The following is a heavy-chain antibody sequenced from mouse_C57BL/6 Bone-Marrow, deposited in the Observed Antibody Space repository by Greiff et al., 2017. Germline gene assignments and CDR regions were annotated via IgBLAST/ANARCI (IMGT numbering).Heavy chain of an antibody. J-gene: IGHJ3*01. CDR3: AREGYDYSFAY. Sequence: QVQLQQPGAELVRPGTSVKLSCKASGYTFTSYWMHWVKQRPGQGLEWIGVIDPSDSYTNYNQKFKGKATLTVDTSSSTAYMQLSSLTSEDSAVYYCAREGYDYSFAYWGQGTLVTFSA. CDR1: GYTFTSYW. D-gene: IGHD2-4*01. CDR2: IDPSDSYT. V-gene: IGHV1-59*01.